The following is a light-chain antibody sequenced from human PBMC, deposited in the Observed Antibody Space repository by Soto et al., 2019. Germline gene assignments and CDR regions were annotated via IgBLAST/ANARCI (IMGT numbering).Light chain of an antibody. J-gene: IGKJ1*01. CDR3: QQYNSYPWT. CDR2: KAS. Sequence: IQMTQSPSTLSASVGDRVTFTCRASQSISTWLAWYQQKPGKAPKLLIYKASTLEVGVPSRFSGSGSGTEFTLTINTLQPADFATYYCQQYNSYPWTFGQGARV. CDR1: QSISTW. V-gene: IGKV1-5*03.